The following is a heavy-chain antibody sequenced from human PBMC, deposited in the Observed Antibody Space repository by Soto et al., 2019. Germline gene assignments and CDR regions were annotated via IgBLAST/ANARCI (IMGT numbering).Heavy chain of an antibody. CDR2: ISGYNGNT. D-gene: IGHD3-3*01. J-gene: IGHJ4*01. Sequence: QVQLVQSAAEVRKPGAAVKVSCKTSGYNFSNYDSSWVRQAPGQGPEWMGWISGYNGNTNFAQKFQGRVTMATDTSTSTAYMELRNLIFDDTAVYYCARRSIFGVVSFGDYWGQGTLVIVSS. CDR3: ARRSIFGVVSFGDY. CDR1: GYNFSNYD. V-gene: IGHV1-18*01.